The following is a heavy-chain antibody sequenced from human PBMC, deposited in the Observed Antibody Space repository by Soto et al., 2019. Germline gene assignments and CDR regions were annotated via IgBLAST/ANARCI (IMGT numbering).Heavy chain of an antibody. V-gene: IGHV4-4*07. CDR3: VRDKGGSYADAFDI. J-gene: IGHJ3*02. CDR1: GASISSSY. D-gene: IGHD1-26*01. CDR2: IYNSGST. Sequence: QVQLQESGPGLVKPSETLSLTCTVSGASISSSYWSWIRQPAGKGLEWIGRIYNSGSTNYNPSLKSRLTMSGDTSRNQFSLKLTSVTAADTAFYYCVRDKGGSYADAFDIWGQGTMVTVSS.